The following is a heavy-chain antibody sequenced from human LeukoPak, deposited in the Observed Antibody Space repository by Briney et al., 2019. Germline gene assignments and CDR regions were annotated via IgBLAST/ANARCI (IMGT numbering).Heavy chain of an antibody. D-gene: IGHD6-13*01. CDR3: AKVQGAAAGSTGFDY. CDR2: IGWNSGSI. CDR1: GFTFDDYA. Sequence: GGSLRLSCAASGFTFDDYAMHWVRQAPGKGLEWVSGIGWNSGSIGYADSVKGRFTISRDNAKNSLYLQMNSLRAEDTALYYCAKVQGAAAGSTGFDYWGQGTLVTVSS. J-gene: IGHJ4*02. V-gene: IGHV3-9*01.